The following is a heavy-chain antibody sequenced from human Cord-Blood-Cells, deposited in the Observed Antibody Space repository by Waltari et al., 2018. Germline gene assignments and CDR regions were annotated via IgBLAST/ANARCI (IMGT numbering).Heavy chain of an antibody. CDR3: AHTLYIFDCSSTSCYDAFDI. CDR2: IYWDDDK. CDR1: GFSLSTSGVG. D-gene: IGHD2-2*01. Sequence: QITLKESGPTLVKPTQTLTLTCTFSGFSLSTSGVGVGWIRQPPGKALEWLALIYWDDDKRYSPSLKSRLTITKDTSKNQVVLTMTNMDPVDTATYYCAHTLYIFDCSSTSCYDAFDIWGQGTMVTVSS. V-gene: IGHV2-5*02. J-gene: IGHJ3*02.